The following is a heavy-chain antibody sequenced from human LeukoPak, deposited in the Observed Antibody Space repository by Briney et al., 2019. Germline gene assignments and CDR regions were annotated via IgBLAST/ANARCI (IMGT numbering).Heavy chain of an antibody. CDR3: ARDVPQEYAFDI. Sequence: PSETLSLTCTVSGGSISSGDYYWSWIRQPPGKGLEWIGYIYYSGSTYYNPSLKSRVTISVDTSKNQFSLKPSSVTAADTAVYYCARDVPQEYAFDIWGQGTMVTVSS. D-gene: IGHD3-10*01. CDR1: GGSISSGDYY. V-gene: IGHV4-30-4*01. J-gene: IGHJ3*02. CDR2: IYYSGST.